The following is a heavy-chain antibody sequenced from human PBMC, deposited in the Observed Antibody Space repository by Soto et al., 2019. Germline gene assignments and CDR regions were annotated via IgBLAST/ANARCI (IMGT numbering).Heavy chain of an antibody. V-gene: IGHV4-39*01. J-gene: IGHJ4*02. D-gene: IGHD6-19*01. Sequence: SETLSLTCTVSGGSISSSSYYWGWIRQPPGKGLEWIGSIYYSGSTYYNPSLKSRVTISVDTSKNQFSLKLSSVTAAETAVYYCANSPSGWFPGGFDYWGQGTLVTVSS. CDR1: GGSISSSSYY. CDR3: ANSPSGWFPGGFDY. CDR2: IYYSGST.